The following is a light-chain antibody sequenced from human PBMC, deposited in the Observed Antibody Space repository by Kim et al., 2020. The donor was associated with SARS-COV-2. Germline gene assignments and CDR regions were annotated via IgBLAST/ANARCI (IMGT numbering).Light chain of an antibody. CDR3: SSYTSSSTV. CDR1: SSDVVGYNY. J-gene: IGLJ2*01. V-gene: IGLV2-14*03. Sequence: PGQSITISCTGTSSDVVGYNYVSWYQQHPGKAPKLMIYDVNNRPSGVSNRFSGSKSGNTASLTISGLQAEDEADYYCSSYTSSSTVFGGGTQLTVL. CDR2: DVN.